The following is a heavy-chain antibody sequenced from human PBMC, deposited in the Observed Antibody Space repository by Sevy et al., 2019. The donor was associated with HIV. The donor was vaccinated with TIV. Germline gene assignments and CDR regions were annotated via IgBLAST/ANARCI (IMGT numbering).Heavy chain of an antibody. CDR2: AKNRANSYTT. CDR1: GFNFNDPY. D-gene: IGHD4-17*01. J-gene: IGHJ4*02. Sequence: GESLKISCAASGFNFNDPYMDWVRQAPGKGLEWVGRAKNRANSYTTEYAASVQGRFTISRDDSKKSMFLQMNSLKTEDTAVYFCARSPSYYGANPDFWGQGTLVTVSS. V-gene: IGHV3-72*01. CDR3: ARSPSYYGANPDF.